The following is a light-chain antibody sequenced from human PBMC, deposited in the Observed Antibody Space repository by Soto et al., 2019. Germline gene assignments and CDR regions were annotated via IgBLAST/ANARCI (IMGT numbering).Light chain of an antibody. V-gene: IGLV2-14*01. Sequence: QSALTQPASVSGSPGQSITISCTGTRSDVGGYNFVSWYQQHPGKVPKLLIYDVTHRPSGVSNRFSASKSANTASLTISGLQAEDEADYYCSSYTSTNTLAFGGGTQLTVL. J-gene: IGLJ2*01. CDR2: DVT. CDR1: RSDVGGYNF. CDR3: SSYTSTNTLA.